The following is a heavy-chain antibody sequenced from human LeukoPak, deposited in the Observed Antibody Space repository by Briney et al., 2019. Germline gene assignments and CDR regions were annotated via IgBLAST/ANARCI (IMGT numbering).Heavy chain of an antibody. V-gene: IGHV1-2*02. Sequence: ASVKVSCKASGYTFTGYYMHWVRQAPGQGLEWMGWINPNSGGTNYAQKFQGRVTMTRDTSISTAYMELSRLRSDDTAVYYCARSAFPDGDYDIGFDPWGQGTLVTVSS. D-gene: IGHD4-17*01. CDR1: GYTFTGYY. CDR2: INPNSGGT. J-gene: IGHJ5*02. CDR3: ARSAFPDGDYDIGFDP.